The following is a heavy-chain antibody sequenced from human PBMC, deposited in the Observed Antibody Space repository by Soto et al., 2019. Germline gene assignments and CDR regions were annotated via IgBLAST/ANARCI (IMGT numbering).Heavy chain of an antibody. V-gene: IGHV1-69*01. D-gene: IGHD6-13*01. Sequence: QVQLLQSGAEGKKPGSSVKVSCKASGGTFSSYAISWVRQAPGQGLEWMGGIIPIFGTANYAQKFQGRVTITADESTSTAYMELSSLRSEDTAVYYCASRNPAAGTPWFDPWGQGTLVTVSS. J-gene: IGHJ5*02. CDR3: ASRNPAAGTPWFDP. CDR2: IIPIFGTA. CDR1: GGTFSSYA.